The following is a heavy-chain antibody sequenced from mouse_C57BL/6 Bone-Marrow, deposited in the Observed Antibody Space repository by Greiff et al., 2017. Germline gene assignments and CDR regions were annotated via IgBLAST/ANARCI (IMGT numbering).Heavy chain of an antibody. CDR2: FYPGSGSI. J-gene: IGHJ1*03. CDR1: GYTFTEYT. V-gene: IGHV1-62-2*01. CDR3: ARHALITTVVAHWYFDV. Sequence: VKLMESGAELVKPGASVKLSCKASGYTFTEYTIHWVKQRSGQGLEWIGWFYPGSGSIKYNEKFKDKATLTADKSSSTVYMELSRLTSEDSAVYFCARHALITTVVAHWYFDVWGTGTTVTVSS. D-gene: IGHD1-1*01.